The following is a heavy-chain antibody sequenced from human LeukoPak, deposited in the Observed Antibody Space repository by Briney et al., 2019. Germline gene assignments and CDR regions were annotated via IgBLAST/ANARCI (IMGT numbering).Heavy chain of an antibody. CDR2: IYYSGST. V-gene: IGHV4-59*01. CDR1: GGSISSYY. Sequence: SETLSLTCTVSGGSISSYYWSWIRQLPGKGLEWIGYIYYSGSTNYNPSLKSRVTISVDTSKNQFSLKLSSVTAADTAVYYCARVVGLILDYWGQGTLVTVSS. J-gene: IGHJ4*02. CDR3: ARVVGLILDY. D-gene: IGHD3-16*01.